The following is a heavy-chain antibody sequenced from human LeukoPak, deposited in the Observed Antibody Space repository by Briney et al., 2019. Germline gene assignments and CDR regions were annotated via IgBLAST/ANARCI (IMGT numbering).Heavy chain of an antibody. D-gene: IGHD1-1*01. V-gene: IGHV1-2*02. CDR1: GYNFFSYG. CDR3: ASTTGTTQSDAFDI. Sequence: ASVKVSCKASGYNFFSYGITWVRQAPGQGLEWMGWINPNRGGTNYAQKFQGRVTMTRDTSISTAYMELSRLRSDDTAVYYCASTTGTTQSDAFDIWGQGTMVTVSS. CDR2: INPNRGGT. J-gene: IGHJ3*02.